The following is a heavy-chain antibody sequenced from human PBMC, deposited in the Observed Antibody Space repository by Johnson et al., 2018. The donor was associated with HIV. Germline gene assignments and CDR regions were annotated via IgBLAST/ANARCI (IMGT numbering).Heavy chain of an antibody. Sequence: QVQLVESGGGVVQPGGSLRLSCAASGFTFSSYGMHWVRQAPGKGLEWVAVISYDGSNKYYADSVKGRFTISRDNSKNTLYLQMNSLRAEDTAVYYCAKDSSVLLCFDIWGQGTMVTVSS. J-gene: IGHJ3*02. CDR3: AKDSSVLLCFDI. D-gene: IGHD3-10*01. CDR1: GFTFSSYG. CDR2: ISYDGSNK. V-gene: IGHV3-30*19.